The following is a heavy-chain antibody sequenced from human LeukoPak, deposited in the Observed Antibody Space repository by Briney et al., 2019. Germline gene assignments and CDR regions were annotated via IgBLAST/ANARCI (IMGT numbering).Heavy chain of an antibody. J-gene: IGHJ4*02. V-gene: IGHV3-72*01. Sequence: GGSLRLSRAASGFTFSDHYMDWVRQAPGRGLEWVGRTRNKANSYTTEYAASVKGRFTISRDDSKNSLYLQMNSLKTEDTAVYYCARVRLLWFGELSKHERTTYDYWGQGTLVTVSS. D-gene: IGHD3-10*01. CDR3: ARVRLLWFGELSKHERTTYDY. CDR2: TRNKANSYTT. CDR1: GFTFSDHY.